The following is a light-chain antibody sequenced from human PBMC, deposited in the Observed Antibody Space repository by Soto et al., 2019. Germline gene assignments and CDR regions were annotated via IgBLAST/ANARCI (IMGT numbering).Light chain of an antibody. CDR3: QQYGSSPPIT. V-gene: IGKV3-20*01. J-gene: IGKJ5*01. Sequence: EIVLTQSPGTLSLSPGERATLSCRASQSVSNSYLAWYQQKPGQAPRLLIYGAATRATSIPDRFSGSGSGTDFILTISRLEHEDFAVYYCQQYGSSPPITFGQGTRLEIK. CDR1: QSVSNSY. CDR2: GAA.